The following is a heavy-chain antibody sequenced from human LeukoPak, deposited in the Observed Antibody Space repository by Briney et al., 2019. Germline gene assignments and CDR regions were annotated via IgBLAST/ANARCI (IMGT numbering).Heavy chain of an antibody. V-gene: IGHV1-8*03. CDR2: MNPNSGNT. Sequence: ASVKVSCKASGYTFTSYYMHWVRQATGQGLEWLGWMNPNSGNTGYAQKFQGRVTITRNTSISTAYMELSSLRSEDTAVYYCARVFFGVLAAREYYYMDVWGKGTTVTVSS. D-gene: IGHD2-15*01. J-gene: IGHJ6*03. CDR1: GYTFTSYY. CDR3: ARVFFGVLAAREYYYMDV.